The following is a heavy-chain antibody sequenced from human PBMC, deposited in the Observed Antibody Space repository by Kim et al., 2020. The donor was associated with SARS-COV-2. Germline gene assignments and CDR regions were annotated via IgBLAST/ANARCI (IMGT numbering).Heavy chain of an antibody. CDR3: ARYYYDSSGHLRGYGMDV. J-gene: IGHJ6*02. Sequence: KGRFTISRDNAKNSLYLQMNSLRAEDTAVYYCARYYYDSSGHLRGYGMDVWGQGTTVTVSS. D-gene: IGHD3-22*01. V-gene: IGHV3-11*03.